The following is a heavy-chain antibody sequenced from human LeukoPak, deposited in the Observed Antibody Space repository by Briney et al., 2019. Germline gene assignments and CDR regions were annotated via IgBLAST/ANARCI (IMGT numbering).Heavy chain of an antibody. CDR1: GFSFSTYE. CDR3: AKGYSSYWTTDAFDI. V-gene: IGHV3-48*03. Sequence: GGSLRLSCAASGFSFSTYEFHWVRHAPGKGLEWVSYISASGQTIYYADSVRGRFTISRDNAKNSLYLQMNSLRAEDTALYYCAKGYSSYWTTDAFDIWGQGTLVTVFS. J-gene: IGHJ3*02. D-gene: IGHD6-13*01. CDR2: ISASGQTI.